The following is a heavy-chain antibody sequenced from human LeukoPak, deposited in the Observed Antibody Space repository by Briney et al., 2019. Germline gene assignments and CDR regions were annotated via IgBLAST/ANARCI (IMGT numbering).Heavy chain of an antibody. Sequence: PGGSLRLSCAASGVTFSSYEMNWVRQAPGKGLEWVSYISSSGSTIYYADSVKGRFTISRDNAKNSLYLQMNSLRAEDTAVYYCASYRVDDYVWGGSAPGWGQGTLVTVSS. V-gene: IGHV3-48*03. D-gene: IGHD3-16*01. CDR3: ASYRVDDYVWGGSAPG. CDR1: GVTFSSYE. CDR2: ISSSGSTI. J-gene: IGHJ4*02.